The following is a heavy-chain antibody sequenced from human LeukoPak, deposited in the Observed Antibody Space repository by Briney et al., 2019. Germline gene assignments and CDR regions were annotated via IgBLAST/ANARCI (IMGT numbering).Heavy chain of an antibody. J-gene: IGHJ4*02. Sequence: PSETLSLTCTVSGGSISSDYWSWIRQPPGKGLEWIGYIHFSGSTNYSPSLKSRVTISLDTSKRYFSLKLSSVTAADTAVYYCAKSSATYHEGFDYLGQGTLATVSP. CDR3: AKSSATYHEGFDY. CDR1: GGSISSDY. CDR2: IHFSGST. D-gene: IGHD1-14*01. V-gene: IGHV4-59*08.